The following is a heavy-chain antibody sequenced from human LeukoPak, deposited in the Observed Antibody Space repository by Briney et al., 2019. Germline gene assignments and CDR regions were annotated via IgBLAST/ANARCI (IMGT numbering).Heavy chain of an antibody. D-gene: IGHD6-19*01. J-gene: IGHJ4*02. CDR2: ISGFNGNT. V-gene: IGHV1-18*01. CDR1: GYTFTSYG. Sequence: ASVKVSCKASGYTFTSYGISWVRQAPGQGLEWMGWISGFNGNTNYAQNLQGRVTLTTDTSTGTAYMELRSLRSDDTAVYFCGRDQQQWLPTIADYWGQGTLVSVSS. CDR3: GRDQQQWLPTIADY.